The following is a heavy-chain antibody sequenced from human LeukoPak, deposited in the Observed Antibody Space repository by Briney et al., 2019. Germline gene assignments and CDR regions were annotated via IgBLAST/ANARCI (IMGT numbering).Heavy chain of an antibody. CDR2: ISYDGSNK. CDR1: GFTFSSYG. V-gene: IGHV3-30*18. D-gene: IGHD3-10*01. J-gene: IGHJ4*02. Sequence: GGSLRLSCAASGFTFSSYGMHWVRQAPGKGLEWVAVISYDGSNKYYADSVKGRFTISRDNSKNTLYLQMNSLRAEDTAVYYCAKDLWRGVSVDYWGQGTLVTVSS. CDR3: AKDLWRGVSVDY.